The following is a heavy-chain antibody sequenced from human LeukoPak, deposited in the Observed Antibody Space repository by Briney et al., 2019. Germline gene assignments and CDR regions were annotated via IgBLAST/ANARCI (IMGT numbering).Heavy chain of an antibody. J-gene: IGHJ6*03. D-gene: IGHD5-18*01. CDR3: ARDSAMVNSDYYYYMDV. Sequence: ASVKVSCKASGYTFTSYYMHWVRQAPGQGLEWMGIINPSDGSTSYAQKFQGRVTMTRDMSTSTVYMELSSLRSEDTAVYYCARDSAMVNSDYYYYMDVWGKGTTVTVSS. V-gene: IGHV1-46*01. CDR1: GYTFTSYY. CDR2: INPSDGST.